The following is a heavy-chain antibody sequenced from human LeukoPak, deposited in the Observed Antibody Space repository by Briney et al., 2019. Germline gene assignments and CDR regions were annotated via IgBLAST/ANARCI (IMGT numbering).Heavy chain of an antibody. V-gene: IGHV4-30-4*01. D-gene: IGHD4-11*01. CDR2: IYYSGST. J-gene: IGHJ6*02. Sequence: SSETLSLTCIVSGGSIRSYYWSWIRQPPGKGLEWIGYIYYSGSTYYNPSLKSRVTISVDTSKNQFSLKLSSVTAADTAVYYCAREFRRPQYHYGMDVWGQGTTVTVSS. CDR1: GGSIRSYY. CDR3: AREFRRPQYHYGMDV.